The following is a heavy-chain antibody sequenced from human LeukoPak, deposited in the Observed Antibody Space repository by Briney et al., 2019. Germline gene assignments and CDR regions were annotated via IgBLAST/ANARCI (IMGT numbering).Heavy chain of an antibody. Sequence: GGSLRLSCAASGFTFSSYAMNWVRQAPGKGLEWVSVISGSDGSTYYADSVKGRFTISRDNSKNTLYLQMNSLRAEDTAVYYCAKSWARGYSSGWCYFDYWGQGTLVTVSS. J-gene: IGHJ4*02. CDR2: ISGSDGST. CDR1: GFTFSSYA. D-gene: IGHD6-19*01. CDR3: AKSWARGYSSGWCYFDY. V-gene: IGHV3-23*01.